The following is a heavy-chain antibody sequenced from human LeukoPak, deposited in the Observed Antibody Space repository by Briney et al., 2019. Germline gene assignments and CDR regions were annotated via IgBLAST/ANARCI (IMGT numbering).Heavy chain of an antibody. CDR3: ARHSRGSPIDD. D-gene: IGHD2-15*01. V-gene: IGHV3-7*01. Sequence: GGSLRLSCAASGFTFNSYWMSWVRQAPEKGPEWLANIGQDGSDKQYVDSVKGRFTISRDNTKNSLYLQMNSLSAEDTAVYYCARHSRGSPIDDWGQGTLVTVSS. J-gene: IGHJ4*02. CDR2: IGQDGSDK. CDR1: GFTFNSYW.